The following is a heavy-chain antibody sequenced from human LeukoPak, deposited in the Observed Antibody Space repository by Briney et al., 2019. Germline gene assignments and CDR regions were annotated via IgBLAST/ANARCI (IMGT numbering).Heavy chain of an antibody. CDR3: SQERDRRGSFDY. V-gene: IGHV3-30*02. D-gene: IGHD3-10*01. CDR1: GFSFSSYG. CDR2: IWSDGNEK. J-gene: IGHJ4*02. Sequence: PGGSLRLSCAASGFSFSSYGMHWVRQAPGKGLEWVTFIWSDGNEKYYADSVKGRFTISRDNSKSTLFLQMNSLRGEDTAVYYCSQERDRRGSFDYWGQGTLVTVSS.